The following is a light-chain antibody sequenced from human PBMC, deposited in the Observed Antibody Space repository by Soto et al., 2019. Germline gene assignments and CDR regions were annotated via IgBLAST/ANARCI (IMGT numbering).Light chain of an antibody. V-gene: IGKV3-20*01. Sequence: EIVLTQSPGTLSLSPGERATLSCRASQSVPGNYLAWLQHKPGQSPRLLIYGASSSATGIPDRFSGSGSGTYFTLTISRPEPEDFAVYYCQQYTSPPWTLGQGTKVETK. J-gene: IGKJ1*01. CDR2: GAS. CDR1: QSVPGNY. CDR3: QQYTSPPWT.